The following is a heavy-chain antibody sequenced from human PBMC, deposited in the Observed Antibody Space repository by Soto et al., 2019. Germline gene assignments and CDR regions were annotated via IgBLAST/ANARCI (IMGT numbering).Heavy chain of an antibody. J-gene: IGHJ5*02. CDR3: VREGVGPTYGWFDP. CDR2: IHPHSGAT. V-gene: IGHV1-2*04. CDR1: GYTFTGNY. Sequence: QVQLVQSGAEVKKPGASVKVSCEATGYTFTGNYLHWVRQAPGQGLEWMGWIHPHSGATKYAQKFQGWVTMTRDTSISTAYLDLSSLKSTDKAVYYCVREGVGPTYGWFDPWGQGTLVTVSS. D-gene: IGHD2-8*01.